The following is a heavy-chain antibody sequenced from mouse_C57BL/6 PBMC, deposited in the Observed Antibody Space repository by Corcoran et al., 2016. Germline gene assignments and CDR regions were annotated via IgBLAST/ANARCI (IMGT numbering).Heavy chain of an antibody. Sequence: QIQLVQSGPELKKPGETVKISCKASGYTFTTYGMSWVKQAPGKGLKWMGWINTYSGVPTYADDFKGRFTFSLETSASTAYLQINNLKNEDTATYFCARGGSIDYWGPGTTLTVSS. D-gene: IGHD3-1*01. CDR1: GYTFTTYG. CDR2: INTYSGVP. J-gene: IGHJ2*01. CDR3: ARGGSIDY. V-gene: IGHV9-3*01.